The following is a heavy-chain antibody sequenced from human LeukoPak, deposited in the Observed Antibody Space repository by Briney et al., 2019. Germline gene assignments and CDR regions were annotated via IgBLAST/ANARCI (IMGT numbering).Heavy chain of an antibody. CDR1: GYSISRVYY. CDR2: IYHSGST. CDR3: ARESNYHGSGTGWFDP. Sequence: PSETLSLTCTVSGYSISRVYYWGWIRQPPGKGLEWIGSIYHSGSTYYNPSLKSRVTISLDTSKNQLSLKLSSVTAADTAVYYCARESNYHGSGTGWFDPWGQGTLVTVSS. V-gene: IGHV4-38-2*02. D-gene: IGHD3-10*01. J-gene: IGHJ5*02.